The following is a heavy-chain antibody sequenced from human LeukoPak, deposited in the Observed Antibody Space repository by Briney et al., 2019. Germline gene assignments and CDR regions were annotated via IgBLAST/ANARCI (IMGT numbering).Heavy chain of an antibody. CDR3: ARGDCSGGSCYLSLTTIDY. V-gene: IGHV3-30*03. CDR1: GFTFSSYG. Sequence: GGSLRLSCAASGFTFSSYGMHWVRQAPGKGLEWVAVISYDGSNKYYADSVKGRFTISRDNSKNSLYLQMNSLRAEDTAVYYCARGDCSGGSCYLSLTTIDYWGQGTLVTVSS. J-gene: IGHJ4*02. CDR2: ISYDGSNK. D-gene: IGHD2-15*01.